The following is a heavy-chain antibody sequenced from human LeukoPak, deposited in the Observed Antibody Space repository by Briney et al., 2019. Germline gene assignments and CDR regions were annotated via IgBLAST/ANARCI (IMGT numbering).Heavy chain of an antibody. CDR3: ARAIYDAFDI. CDR1: GGSISSSSYY. CDR2: IYYSGST. V-gene: IGHV4-39*01. D-gene: IGHD2-2*01. J-gene: IGHJ3*02. Sequence: SETPSLTCTVSGGSISSSSYYWGWIRQPPGKGLEWIGSIYYSGSTYYNPSLKSRVTISVDTSKNQFSLKLSSVTAADTAVYYCARAIYDAFDIWGQGTMVTVSS.